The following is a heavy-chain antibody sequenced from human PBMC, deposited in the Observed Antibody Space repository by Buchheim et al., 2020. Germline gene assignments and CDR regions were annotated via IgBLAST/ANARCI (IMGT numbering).Heavy chain of an antibody. V-gene: IGHV3-33*03. Sequence: QVQVVESGGGVVQPGRSLRLSCAACGFSFNDYHIHWVRQAPGHGLEWVSLIWYDGSKKISQKPVKGRFTISRDSSKNTLYLEMNSLRVEDTAVYYCASNAGYWGQG. CDR2: IWYDGSKK. J-gene: IGHJ4*02. D-gene: IGHD4-11*01. CDR3: ASNAGY. CDR1: GFSFNDYH.